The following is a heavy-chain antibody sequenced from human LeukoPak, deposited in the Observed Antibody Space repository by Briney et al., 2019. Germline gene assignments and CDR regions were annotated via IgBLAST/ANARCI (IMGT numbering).Heavy chain of an antibody. J-gene: IGHJ4*02. D-gene: IGHD3-22*01. CDR2: ISYDGSNK. V-gene: IGHV3-30-3*01. CDR3: ARNYYDSSGYYVAVDY. CDR1: GFTFSSYA. Sequence: GGSLRLSCAASGFTFSSYAMHWVRQAPGKGLEWVAVISYDGSNKYYADSVKGRFTISRDNSKNTLYLQMNSLRAEDTAVYYCARNYYDSSGYYVAVDYWGQGTLVTVSS.